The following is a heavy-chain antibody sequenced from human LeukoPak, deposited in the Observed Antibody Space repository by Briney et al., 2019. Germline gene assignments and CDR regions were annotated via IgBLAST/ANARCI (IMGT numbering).Heavy chain of an antibody. V-gene: IGHV1-69*05. CDR2: IIPIFGTA. CDR1: GGTFSSYA. D-gene: IGHD1-26*01. CDR3: ARQRMRELRTFDI. J-gene: IGHJ3*02. Sequence: GASVKVSCKAPGGTFSSYAISWVRQAPGQGLEWMGGIIPIFGTANYAQKFQGRVTITTDESTSTAYMELSSLRSEDTAVYYCARQRMRELRTFDIWGQGTMVIVSS.